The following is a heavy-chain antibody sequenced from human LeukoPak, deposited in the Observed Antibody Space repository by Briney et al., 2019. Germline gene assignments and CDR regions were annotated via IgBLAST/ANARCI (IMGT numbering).Heavy chain of an antibody. CDR3: AADGGELLTF. CDR1: GYSLTELS. J-gene: IGHJ4*02. V-gene: IGHV1-24*01. Sequence: GASVKVSCKVSGYSLTELSMHWVRQAPGKGLEWMGGFYPEDGERKYAQKFQGRVSMTEDTSTDTAHMELSSLRSDDTAVYYCAADGGELLTFWGQGTSVTVS. CDR2: FYPEDGER. D-gene: IGHD1-26*01.